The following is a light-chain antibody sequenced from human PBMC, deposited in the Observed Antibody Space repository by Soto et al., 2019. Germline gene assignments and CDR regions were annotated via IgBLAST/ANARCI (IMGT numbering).Light chain of an antibody. V-gene: IGKV2-30*02. Sequence: DVVVTQSPLSLPVTLGQPASISCKSSQSLVHSDGNTYLNWFRQRPGQSPRRLIYEVSNRVSGVPDRFSGSGSGTDFTLKISRVEAEDVGVYYCMQGTLWPWTFGQGTKVEI. CDR2: EVS. CDR3: MQGTLWPWT. CDR1: QSLVHSDGNTY. J-gene: IGKJ1*01.